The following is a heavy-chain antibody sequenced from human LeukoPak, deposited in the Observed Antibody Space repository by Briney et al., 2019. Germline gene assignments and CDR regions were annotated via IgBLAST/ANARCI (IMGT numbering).Heavy chain of an antibody. D-gene: IGHD5-18*01. J-gene: IGHJ4*02. CDR2: IYYSGST. CDR3: ARLHDGYRYGADY. Sequence: SETLSLTCTVCGGSISSYYWSWIRQRPGKGLEWIGYIYYSGSTNYNPSLKSRVTISVDTSKNQFPLKLSPVTAADTAVYYCARLHDGYRYGADYWGQGTLVSAS. CDR1: GGSISSYY. V-gene: IGHV4-59*08.